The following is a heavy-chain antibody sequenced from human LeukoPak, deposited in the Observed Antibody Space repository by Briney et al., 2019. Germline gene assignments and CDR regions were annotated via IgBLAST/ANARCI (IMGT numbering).Heavy chain of an antibody. CDR3: ARDLGLRCNGTNCHLDS. Sequence: ASVKVSCKASEDTFNNYAISWVRQAPGQGLEWMGGVIPIFDTANYAQKFQGRVTMTTDESTSTAYVELRSLTSEDTAIYYCARDLGLRCNGTNCHLDSWGQGTLVTVSS. D-gene: IGHD2-2*01. CDR2: VIPIFDTA. J-gene: IGHJ5*01. V-gene: IGHV1-69*05. CDR1: EDTFNNYA.